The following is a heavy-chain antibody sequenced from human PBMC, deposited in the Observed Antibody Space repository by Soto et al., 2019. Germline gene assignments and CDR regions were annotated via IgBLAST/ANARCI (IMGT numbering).Heavy chain of an antibody. Sequence: ASVKVSCKASGYTFTSYGISWVRQAPGQGLEWMGWISAYNGNTNYAQKLQGRVTMTTDTSTSTAYMELRSLRSDDTAVYYCARAPGYCTNGVCSAEYFQHWGQGTLVTVSS. CDR1: GYTFTSYG. CDR2: ISAYNGNT. CDR3: ARAPGYCTNGVCSAEYFQH. V-gene: IGHV1-18*01. D-gene: IGHD2-8*01. J-gene: IGHJ1*01.